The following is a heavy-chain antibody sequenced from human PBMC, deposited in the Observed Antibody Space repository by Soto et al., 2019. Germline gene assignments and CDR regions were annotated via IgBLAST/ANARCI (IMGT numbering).Heavy chain of an antibody. CDR1: GCTFSSYA. V-gene: IGHV1-69*13. CDR3: ARAPDYGDERTFDY. Sequence: GASVKVSCKASGCTFSSYAISCVRQAPGQGLEWMGGIIPIFGTANYAQKFQGRVTITADESTSTAYMELSSLRSEDTAVYYCARAPDYGDERTFDYWGQGTLVTVSS. CDR2: IIPIFGTA. J-gene: IGHJ4*02. D-gene: IGHD4-17*01.